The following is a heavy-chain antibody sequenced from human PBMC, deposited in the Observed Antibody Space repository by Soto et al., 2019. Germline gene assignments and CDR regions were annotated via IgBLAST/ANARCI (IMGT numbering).Heavy chain of an antibody. D-gene: IGHD2-21*02. Sequence: QVQLVQSAGEVKKPGASAIVSCQASGYTFRNDIIAWLRQAPGQVLEWMGWISPYNGNTNYARQFRGRVTLTTDTSTSAAYLELRNLGSDDAATYYCARYCAGNACYSRHYYAMDVWGQGTTVSVSS. V-gene: IGHV1-18*01. CDR3: ARYCAGNACYSRHYYAMDV. CDR1: GYTFRNDI. J-gene: IGHJ6*02. CDR2: ISPYNGNT.